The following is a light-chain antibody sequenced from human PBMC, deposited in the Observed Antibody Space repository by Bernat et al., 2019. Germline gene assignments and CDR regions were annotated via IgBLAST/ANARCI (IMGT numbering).Light chain of an antibody. CDR2: DVS. CDR3: SSYTSSTTV. J-gene: IGLJ1*01. Sequence: SALTQPASVSGSPGQSITISCTGTSSDVGGYNSVSWYQQHPGKAPKLMMYDVSNRPSGVSNRFSGSKSGNTASLTISGLQAEDEAEYYCSSYTSSTTVFGTGTKVTVL. CDR1: SSDVGGYNS. V-gene: IGLV2-14*03.